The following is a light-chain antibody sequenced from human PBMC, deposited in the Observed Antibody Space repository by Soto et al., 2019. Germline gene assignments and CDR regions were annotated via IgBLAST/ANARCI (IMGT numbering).Light chain of an antibody. CDR1: QDVSNY. CDR2: GAS. V-gene: IGKV1-39*01. J-gene: IGKJ5*01. Sequence: DIQMTQSPSSLSASVGDRVTITCQSSQDVSNYLNWYQHKPGAAPKLLIFGASNLESGVPSRFSGSGSGTEFTLSISSLQPEDFATYYCQQGYSTTPITFGQGTRLEIK. CDR3: QQGYSTTPIT.